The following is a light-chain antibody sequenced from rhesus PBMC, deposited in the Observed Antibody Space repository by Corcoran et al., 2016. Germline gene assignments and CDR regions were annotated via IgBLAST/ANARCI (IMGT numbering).Light chain of an antibody. J-gene: IGKJ3*01. CDR2: KAS. V-gene: IGKV1-22*01. Sequence: DIQMTQSPSSLSASVGDTVTITCRASQGISSWLAWYQQKPGKAPKTLIYKASSLQSGVPSRFSGSGTGTDFTLTISSLQSEDFATYYCQQYSSRFTFGPGTKLEIK. CDR1: QGISSW. CDR3: QQYSSRFT.